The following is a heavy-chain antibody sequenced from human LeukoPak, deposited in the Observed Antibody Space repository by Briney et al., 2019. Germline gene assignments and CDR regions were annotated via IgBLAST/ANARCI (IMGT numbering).Heavy chain of an antibody. J-gene: IGHJ5*02. CDR1: GYTLTELS. CDR2: FDPEDGET. CDR3: AREAMTTVTTYNWFDP. V-gene: IGHV1-24*01. Sequence: ASVTVSCKVSGYTLTELSMHWVRQAPGKGLEWMGGFDPEDGETIYAQKFQGRVTMTRDTSISTAYMELSRLRSDDTAVYYCAREAMTTVTTYNWFDPWGQGTLVTVSS. D-gene: IGHD4-11*01.